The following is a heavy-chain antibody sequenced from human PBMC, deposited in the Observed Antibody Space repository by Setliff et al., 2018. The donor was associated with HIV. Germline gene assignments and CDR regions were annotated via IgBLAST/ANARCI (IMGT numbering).Heavy chain of an antibody. D-gene: IGHD6-13*01. CDR2: IFTSGSA. CDR1: GGSISSTSHY. Sequence: SETLSLTCTVSGGSISSTSHYWTWIRQPAEKGLEWLGRIFTSGSASYNPSLESRVTFSVDTSKNQFSLKLSSVTAADTAVYYCACGAAAGTDYYYYYYMDVWGKGTTVTVSS. V-gene: IGHV4-61*02. J-gene: IGHJ6*03. CDR3: ACGAAAGTDYYYYYYMDV.